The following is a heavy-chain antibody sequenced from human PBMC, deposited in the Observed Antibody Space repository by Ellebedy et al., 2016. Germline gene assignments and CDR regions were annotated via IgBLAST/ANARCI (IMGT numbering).Heavy chain of an antibody. CDR2: TYYRSKWYN. V-gene: IGHV6-1*01. J-gene: IGHJ4*02. CDR3: ARQGSGWD. Sequence: SQTLSLTCVISGDSVSSGTFAWNWIRQSPSRGLEWLGRTYYRSKWYNDYAAPVKSRITISADTSKNQFSLHLNSVTPEDTAVYYCARQGSGWDWGQGTLVTVSS. CDR1: GDSVSSGTFA. D-gene: IGHD6-19*01.